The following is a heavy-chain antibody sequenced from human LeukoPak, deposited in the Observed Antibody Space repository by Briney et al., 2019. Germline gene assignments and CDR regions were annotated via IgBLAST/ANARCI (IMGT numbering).Heavy chain of an antibody. J-gene: IGHJ4*02. V-gene: IGHV4-59*01. CDR1: GGSISSYY. CDR2: IYYSGST. D-gene: IGHD6-6*01. CDR3: ARGAAARLFDY. Sequence: PSETLSLTCTVSGGSISSYYWSWIRQPPGKGLEWIGYIYYSGSTNYNPSLKGRVTISVDTSKNQFSLKLSSVTAADTAVYYCARGAAARLFDYWGQGTLVTVSS.